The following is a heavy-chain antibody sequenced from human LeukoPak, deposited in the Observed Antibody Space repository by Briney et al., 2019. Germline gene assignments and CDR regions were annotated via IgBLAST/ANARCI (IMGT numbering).Heavy chain of an antibody. CDR3: ARDGASGVDIVAHTFDY. V-gene: IGHV4-34*01. J-gene: IGHJ4*02. Sequence: SETLSLTCAVYGGSFRGSYWSWIRQPPGKGLEWIGEINHSGSTNLNPSLKSRVTMSVDTSKTQFSLKLTSVTAADTAVYYCARDGASGVDIVAHTFDYWGQGTLVTVSS. CDR2: INHSGST. CDR1: GGSFRGSY. D-gene: IGHD5-12*01.